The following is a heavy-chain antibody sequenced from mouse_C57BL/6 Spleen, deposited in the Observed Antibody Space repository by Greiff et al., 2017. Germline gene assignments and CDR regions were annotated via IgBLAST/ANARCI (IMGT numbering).Heavy chain of an antibody. J-gene: IGHJ1*03. CDR2: IYPRDGST. V-gene: IGHV1-78*01. D-gene: IGHD2-3*01. Sequence: QVQLQQSDAELVKPGASVKISCKVSGYPFPDHTIHWMKQRPDQGLEWIGYIYPRDGSTKYNEKFKGKATLTAEKSSIPAYTPHNSLTSEDSAVYFGARGGYDGLYFEGWGTGTTVTVSS. CDR1: GYPFPDHT. CDR3: ARGGYDGLYFEG.